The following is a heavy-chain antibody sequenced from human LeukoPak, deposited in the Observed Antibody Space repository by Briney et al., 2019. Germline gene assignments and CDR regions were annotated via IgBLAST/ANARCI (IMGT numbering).Heavy chain of an antibody. CDR3: ARTIAVYYYGMDV. V-gene: IGHV5-51*01. CDR1: GYSFTSYW. Sequence: GESLKISCKGSGYSFTSYWIGWVRQMPGKGLEWMGIIYPGDSDTRYSSSFQGQVTISADKSISTAYLQWSSLKASDTAMYYCARTIAVYYYGMDVWGQGTTVTVSS. CDR2: IYPGDSDT. D-gene: IGHD6-19*01. J-gene: IGHJ6*02.